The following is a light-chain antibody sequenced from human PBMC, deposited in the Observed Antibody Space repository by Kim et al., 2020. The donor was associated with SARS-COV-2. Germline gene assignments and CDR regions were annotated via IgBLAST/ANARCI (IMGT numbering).Light chain of an antibody. V-gene: IGKV3-15*01. CDR1: QSVSSN. CDR2: GVS. Sequence: EIVMTQSPATLSVSPGERATLSCRASQSVSSNLAWYQQKRGQAPRLLMYGVSTRATGIPARFSGSGSGTEFTLTISSLQSEDSAVYYCQQYNNWFTFGGGTKVDIK. J-gene: IGKJ4*01. CDR3: QQYNNWFT.